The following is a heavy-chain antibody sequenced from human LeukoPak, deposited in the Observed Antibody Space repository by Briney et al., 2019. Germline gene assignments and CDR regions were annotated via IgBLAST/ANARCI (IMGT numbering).Heavy chain of an antibody. CDR1: GFTVSSNY. V-gene: IGHV3-66*01. Sequence: GGSLLLSCAASGFTVSSNYMSWVRQAPGKGLEWVSVIYSGGSTYYADSVKGRFTISRDNSKNTLYLQMNSLRAEDTAVYYCAKGDSSGYYPYYFDYWGQGTLVTVSS. J-gene: IGHJ4*02. CDR2: IYSGGST. CDR3: AKGDSSGYYPYYFDY. D-gene: IGHD3-22*01.